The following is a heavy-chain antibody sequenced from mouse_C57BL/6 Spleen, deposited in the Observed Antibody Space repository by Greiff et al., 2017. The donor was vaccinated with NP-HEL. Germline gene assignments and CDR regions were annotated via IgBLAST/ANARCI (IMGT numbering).Heavy chain of an antibody. V-gene: IGHV1-64*01. CDR2: IHPNSGST. J-gene: IGHJ1*03. CDR1: GYTFTSYW. Sequence: VQLQQSGAELVKPGASVKLSCKASGYTFTSYWMHWVKQRPGQGLEWIGMIHPNSGSTNYNEKFTSKATLTVDKSSSTAYMQLSSLTSEDAAVYYCARAGYGGSSWYCDVWGTGTTVTVSS. CDR3: ARAGYGGSSWYCDV. D-gene: IGHD1-1*01.